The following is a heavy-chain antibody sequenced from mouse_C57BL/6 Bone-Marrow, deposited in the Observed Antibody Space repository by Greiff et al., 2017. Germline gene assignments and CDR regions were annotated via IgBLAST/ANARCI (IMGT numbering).Heavy chain of an antibody. J-gene: IGHJ4*01. Sequence: DVMLVESGGGLVKPGGSLKLSCAASGFTFSSYAMSWVRQTPEKRLEWVATISDGGSYTYYPDNVKGRFTISRDNAKNNLYLQMSHLKSEDTAMYYCAREEIYYDYDGGYYYAMDYWGQGTSVTVSS. CDR3: AREEIYYDYDGGYYYAMDY. CDR2: ISDGGSYT. D-gene: IGHD2-4*01. V-gene: IGHV5-4*01. CDR1: GFTFSSYA.